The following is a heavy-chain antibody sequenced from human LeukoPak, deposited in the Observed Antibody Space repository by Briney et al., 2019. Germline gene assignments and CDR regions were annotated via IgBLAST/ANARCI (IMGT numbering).Heavy chain of an antibody. CDR1: GGSISSYY. CDR2: VYYSGST. J-gene: IGHJ4*02. V-gene: IGHV4-59*05. Sequence: PSETLSLTCTVSGGSISSYYWSWIRQPPGKGLEWIGSVYYSGSTYYNPSLKSRVTISVDTSKNQFSLKLSSVTAADTAVYYCARQAYYYDSSGYYWGQGTLVTVSS. CDR3: ARQAYYYDSSGYY. D-gene: IGHD3-22*01.